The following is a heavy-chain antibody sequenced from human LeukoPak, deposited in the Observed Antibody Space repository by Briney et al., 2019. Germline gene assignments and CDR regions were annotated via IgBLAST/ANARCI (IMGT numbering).Heavy chain of an antibody. V-gene: IGHV4-59*01. CDR3: ARDRGYYYDGSGLLDH. Sequence: SETLSLTCTVSGGSISNYYWSWIRQSPGKGLEWIGYIYDSGSTKYNPSLKSRVTISVDTSKNRFSLKLTSVTAADTAVYFCARDRGYYYDGSGLLDHWGQGAPVTVSS. J-gene: IGHJ4*02. CDR2: IYDSGST. CDR1: GGSISNYY. D-gene: IGHD3-22*01.